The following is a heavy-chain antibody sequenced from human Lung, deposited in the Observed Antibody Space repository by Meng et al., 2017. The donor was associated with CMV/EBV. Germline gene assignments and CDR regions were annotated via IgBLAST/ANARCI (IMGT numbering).Heavy chain of an antibody. CDR1: GGSISSYY. J-gene: IGHJ3*02. CDR2: IHYSGST. V-gene: IGHV4-59*01. D-gene: IGHD3-16*01. Sequence: SXTXSLXXTISGGSISSYYWSWIRQPPGKGLEWIGHIHYSGSTNYNPSLKSRVTVSADTSKNQFSLKLRSVTAADTAVYYCAIGGSYDASARYYLDAYDIWXQGTXVTVAS. CDR3: AIGGSYDASARYYLDAYDI.